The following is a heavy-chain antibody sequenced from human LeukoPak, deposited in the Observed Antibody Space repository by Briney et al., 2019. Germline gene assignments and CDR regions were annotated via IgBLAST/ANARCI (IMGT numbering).Heavy chain of an antibody. CDR3: ARETSQKGAHYMDV. D-gene: IGHD3-16*01. J-gene: IGHJ6*03. CDR1: GGSISSYY. V-gene: IGHV4-59*01. CDR2: IYYSGYT. Sequence: RSSETLSLTCTVSGGSISSYYWSWIRQPPGKGLEWIGYIYYSGYTNYNPSLKSRVTISVDTSKNQFSLKLSSVTAADTAVYYCARETSQKGAHYMDVWGKGTTVTISS.